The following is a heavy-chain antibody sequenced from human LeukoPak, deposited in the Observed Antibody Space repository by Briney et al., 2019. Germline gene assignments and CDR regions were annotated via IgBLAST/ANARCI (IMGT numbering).Heavy chain of an antibody. CDR1: GGSVSSTTYY. D-gene: IGHD3-10*01. Sequence: SETLSLTCTVSGGSVSSTTYYWSWIRQPPGKGLEWIAGINYSGSTYYNPSLKSRVTISVDTSENQFSLKLSSVTAADTAVYYCARYVVYGSGKYYFDYWGQGTLVTVSS. V-gene: IGHV4-39*01. CDR3: ARYVVYGSGKYYFDY. CDR2: INYSGST. J-gene: IGHJ4*02.